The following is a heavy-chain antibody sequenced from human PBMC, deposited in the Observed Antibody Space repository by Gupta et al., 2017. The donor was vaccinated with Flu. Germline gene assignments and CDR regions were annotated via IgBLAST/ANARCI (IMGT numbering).Heavy chain of an antibody. Sequence: EVQLLESGGGLVQPGGSLRLSCAASGFTFSNYALRWVRQAPGEGLDGVSAISSSGSATHYADSVKGRFTISRDNSKNTLYLQMNSLRAEDTAVYYCATHYDSSGYLVYFDYWGQGTLVTVSS. D-gene: IGHD3-22*01. CDR1: GFTFSNYA. J-gene: IGHJ4*02. V-gene: IGHV3-23*01. CDR3: ATHYDSSGYLVYFDY. CDR2: ISSSGSAT.